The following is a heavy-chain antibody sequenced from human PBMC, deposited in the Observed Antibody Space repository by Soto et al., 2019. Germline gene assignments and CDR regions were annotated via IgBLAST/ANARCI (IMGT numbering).Heavy chain of an antibody. Sequence: SETLSLTCTASGGSISSYYWSWIRQPPGKGLEWIGYMYYGGRTNYNPSLKSRVTISVDMSKMQVSLKLSSVTAADTAVYFCARGTPSPLIVRSSRGPWFDPWGQGTLVTVSS. CDR2: MYYGGRT. CDR3: ARGTPSPLIVRSSRGPWFDP. J-gene: IGHJ5*02. V-gene: IGHV4-59*08. D-gene: IGHD2-15*01. CDR1: GGSISSYY.